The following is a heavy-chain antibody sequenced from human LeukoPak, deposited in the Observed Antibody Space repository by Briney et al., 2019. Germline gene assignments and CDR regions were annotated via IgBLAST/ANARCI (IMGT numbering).Heavy chain of an antibody. CDR3: ARDHPRIVVVGGGQFDY. CDR2: IRQDGSEK. D-gene: IGHD2-15*01. Sequence: GGSPRLSCAASGFTFSSYAMHWVRQAPGKGLEWVANIRQDGSEKYYVDSVKGRFTISRDNAKNSLYLQMNSLRAEDTAVYYCARDHPRIVVVGGGQFDYWGQGTLVTVSS. CDR1: GFTFSSYA. V-gene: IGHV3-7*01. J-gene: IGHJ4*02.